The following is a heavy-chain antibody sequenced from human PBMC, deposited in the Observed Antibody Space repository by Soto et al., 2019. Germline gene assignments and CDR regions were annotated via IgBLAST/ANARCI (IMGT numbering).Heavy chain of an antibody. J-gene: IGHJ4*02. D-gene: IGHD4-17*01. CDR2: ISSDGSST. V-gene: IGHV3-74*01. CDR3: ARAVTTPGF. Sequence: EVQLVASGGGLVQPGGSLRLSCTASGFTFSTYWMHWIRQVPGKGLVWVARISSDGSSTTYSDSVRGRFSISRDNDRNTLYLQMNSLRVEDTVVYSCARAVTTPGFWGQGTLFTVSS. CDR1: GFTFSTYW.